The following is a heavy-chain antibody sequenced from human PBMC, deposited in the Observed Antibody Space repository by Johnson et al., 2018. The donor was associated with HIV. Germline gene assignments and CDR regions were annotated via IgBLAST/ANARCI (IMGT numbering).Heavy chain of an antibody. CDR2: IRYDGSNK. CDR3: AKDFWPVGARGAFDI. Sequence: QVQLVESGGGVVQPGGSMRLSCAASGFTFSNYGMHWVRQAPGKGLEWVAFIRYDGSNKYYADSVKGRFTISRDNSKNTLYLQMNSLRAEDTAVYYCAKDFWPVGARGAFDIWGQGTMVTVSS. D-gene: IGHD1-26*01. V-gene: IGHV3-30*02. J-gene: IGHJ3*02. CDR1: GFTFSNYG.